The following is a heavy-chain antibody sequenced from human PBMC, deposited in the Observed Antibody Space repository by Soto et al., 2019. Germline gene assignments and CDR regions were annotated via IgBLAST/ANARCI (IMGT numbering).Heavy chain of an antibody. CDR2: ISAYNGNT. V-gene: IGHV1-18*01. CDR3: AIVDRNYDFWSGYYRNWFDP. CDR1: GYTFTSYG. Sequence: GASVKVSCKASGYTFTSYGISWVRQAPGQGLEWMGWISAYNGNTNYAQKLQGRVTMTTDTSTSTAYMELRSLRSDDTAVYYCAIVDRNYDFWSGYYRNWFDPWGQGTLVTVSS. D-gene: IGHD3-3*01. J-gene: IGHJ5*02.